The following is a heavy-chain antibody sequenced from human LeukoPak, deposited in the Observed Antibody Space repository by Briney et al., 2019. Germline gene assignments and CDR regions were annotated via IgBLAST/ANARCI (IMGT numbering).Heavy chain of an antibody. J-gene: IGHJ5*02. V-gene: IGHV4-39*07. CDR2: TYYSGST. CDR1: GGSISSSSYY. CDR3: ARVGFGFTMVRGVSSFDP. D-gene: IGHD3-10*01. Sequence: SETLSLTCTVSGGSISSSSYYWAWFRQPPGKGLEWIGSTYYSGSTYYNPSLKSRVTISVDTSKNQFSLKLSSVTAADTAVYYCARVGFGFTMVRGVSSFDPWGQGTLVTVSS.